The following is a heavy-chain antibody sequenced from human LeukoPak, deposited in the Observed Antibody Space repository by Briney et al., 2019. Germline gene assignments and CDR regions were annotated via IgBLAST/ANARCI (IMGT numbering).Heavy chain of an antibody. V-gene: IGHV3-9*01. Sequence: PGGSLRLSCAASGFTFDDYAMHWVRQAPGKGLEWVSGISWNSGSIGYADSVKGRFTISRDNAKNSLYLQMNSLRAEDTAVYYCARDLLGWELHYFDYWGQGTMVTGSS. CDR3: ARDLLGWELHYFDY. D-gene: IGHD1-26*01. CDR2: ISWNSGSI. CDR1: GFTFDDYA. J-gene: IGHJ4*03.